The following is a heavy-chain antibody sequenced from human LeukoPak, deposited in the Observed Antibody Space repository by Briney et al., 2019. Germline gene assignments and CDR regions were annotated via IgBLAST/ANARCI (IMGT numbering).Heavy chain of an antibody. CDR1: GFTFTSSA. CDR2: IVVGSGNT. V-gene: IGHV1-58*02. Sequence: GTSVKVSCKASGFTFTSSAMQWVRQARGQRLEWIGWIVVGSGNTNYAQKFQERVTITRDMSTSTAYMELSSLRSEDTAVYYCAKDHANYYDSSGFYYSDYWGQGTLVTVSS. CDR3: AKDHANYYDSSGFYYSDY. J-gene: IGHJ4*02. D-gene: IGHD3-22*01.